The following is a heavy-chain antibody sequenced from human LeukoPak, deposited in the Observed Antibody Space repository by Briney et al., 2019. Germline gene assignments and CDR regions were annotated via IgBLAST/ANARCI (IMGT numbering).Heavy chain of an antibody. Sequence: GGSLRLFCAASGFTFSSYGMHWVRQAPGKGLEWVAVIWYDGSNKYYADSVKGRFTISRDNSKSTLYLQMNSLRAEDTAVYYCARGGYSYGYCMDVWGQGTTVTVSS. CDR3: ARGGYSYGYCMDV. D-gene: IGHD5-18*01. CDR2: IWYDGSNK. CDR1: GFTFSSYG. J-gene: IGHJ6*02. V-gene: IGHV3-33*01.